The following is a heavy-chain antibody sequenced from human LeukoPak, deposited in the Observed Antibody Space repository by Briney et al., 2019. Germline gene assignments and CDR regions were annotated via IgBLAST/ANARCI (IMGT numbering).Heavy chain of an antibody. CDR2: ISTSGST. Sequence: SETLSLTCNVSGGSTSSYYWSWIWKRPGKGLERIGYISTSGSTNYNPSLKSRVTISVDSSKNQFSLKLSSVTVADTAVYYCARLWRSSGSTTAFDIWGQGTMVTVSS. CDR1: GGSTSSYY. V-gene: IGHV4-4*09. D-gene: IGHD1-26*01. J-gene: IGHJ3*02. CDR3: ARLWRSSGSTTAFDI.